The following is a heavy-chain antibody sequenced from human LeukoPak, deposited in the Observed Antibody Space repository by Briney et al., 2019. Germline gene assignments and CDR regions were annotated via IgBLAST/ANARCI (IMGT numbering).Heavy chain of an antibody. Sequence: PSETLSLTCTGSGGSISSYYWSWIRQPAGKGLEWIGRIYTSGSTNYNPSLKSRVTMSVDTSKNQFSLKLSSVTAADTAVYYCARETRLWFGDYYYMDVWGKGTTVTISS. D-gene: IGHD3-10*01. CDR1: GGSISSYY. V-gene: IGHV4-4*07. J-gene: IGHJ6*03. CDR3: ARETRLWFGDYYYMDV. CDR2: IYTSGST.